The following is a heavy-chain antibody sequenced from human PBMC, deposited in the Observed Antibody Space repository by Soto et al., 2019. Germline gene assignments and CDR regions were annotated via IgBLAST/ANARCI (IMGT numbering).Heavy chain of an antibody. Sequence: GGSLRLSCAASGFTFSSYALIWVRRAPGKGLQSVSSISGSGDATYYADAVKGRFTISRDNSKNTLYLQMSSLRVEDTAVYYCAKIICTTTSCPSYYYGMDVWGQGTTVTVSS. CDR1: GFTFSSYA. D-gene: IGHD2-2*01. V-gene: IGHV3-23*01. J-gene: IGHJ6*02. CDR3: AKIICTTTSCPSYYYGMDV. CDR2: ISGSGDAT.